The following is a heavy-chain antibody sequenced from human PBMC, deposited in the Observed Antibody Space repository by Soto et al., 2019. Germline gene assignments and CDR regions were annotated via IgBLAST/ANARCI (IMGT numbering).Heavy chain of an antibody. CDR3: ARDPKICSGGSCYSPYNWFDP. CDR1: GYTFTSYY. V-gene: IGHV1-46*01. Sequence: ASVKVSCKASGYTFTSYYMHWVRQAPGQGLEWMGIINPSGGSTSYAQKFQGRVTMTRDTSTSTVYMELSSLRSEDTAVYYCARDPKICSGGSCYSPYNWFDPWGQGTLVTVSS. D-gene: IGHD2-15*01. J-gene: IGHJ5*02. CDR2: INPSGGST.